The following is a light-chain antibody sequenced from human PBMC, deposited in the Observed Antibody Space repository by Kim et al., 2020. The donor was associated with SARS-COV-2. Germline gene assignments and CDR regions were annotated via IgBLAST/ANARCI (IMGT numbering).Light chain of an antibody. Sequence: RVTSPCTGSNSNLGAGYGVHWYQQLPGSAPKLLIFGHNERPSGVPDRFSASESGTSASLAITGLQAEDEADYFCQSYDNSLNTYVFGGGTKVTVL. CDR3: QSYDNSLNTYV. V-gene: IGLV1-40*01. J-gene: IGLJ3*02. CDR2: GHN. CDR1: NSNLGAGYG.